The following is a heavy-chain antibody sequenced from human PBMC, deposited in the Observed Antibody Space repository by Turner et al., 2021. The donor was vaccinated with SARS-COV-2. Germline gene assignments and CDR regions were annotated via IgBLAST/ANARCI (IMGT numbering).Heavy chain of an antibody. J-gene: IGHJ5*02. CDR3: ASEVGYYGSGSTNWFDP. Sequence: EVQLVESGGGLVQPGGSLRLSCAASGFTFSSYWMHWVRQAPGKGLVWVSRINSDGSSTSYADSVKGRFTISRDNAKNTLYLQMNSLRAEDTAVYYCASEVGYYGSGSTNWFDPWGQGTLVTVSS. CDR1: GFTFSSYW. CDR2: INSDGSST. D-gene: IGHD3-10*01. V-gene: IGHV3-74*01.